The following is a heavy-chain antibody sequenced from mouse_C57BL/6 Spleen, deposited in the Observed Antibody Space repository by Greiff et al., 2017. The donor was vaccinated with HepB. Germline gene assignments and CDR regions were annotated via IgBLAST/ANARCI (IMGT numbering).Heavy chain of an antibody. J-gene: IGHJ2*01. CDR2: IYPGDGDT. D-gene: IGHD1-1*02. Sequence: VQLQQSGAELVKPGASVKISCKASGYAFSSYWMNWVKQRPGKGLEWIGQIYPGDGDTNYNGKFKGKATLTADKSSSTAYMQLSSLTSEDSAVYFCERSGGFLYGGFDYWGQGTTLTVAS. CDR1: GYAFSSYW. V-gene: IGHV1-80*01. CDR3: ERSGGFLYGGFDY.